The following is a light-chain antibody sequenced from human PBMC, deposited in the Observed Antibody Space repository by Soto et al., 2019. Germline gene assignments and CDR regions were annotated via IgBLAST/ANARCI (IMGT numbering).Light chain of an antibody. CDR3: QQYHSSPRK. V-gene: IGKV3-20*01. Sequence: ETVLTQSPGTLSLSPGERATLSCRASQSVGGSSLAWYQQRPGQAPRLLIYDTSNRATGIPDRFSGSGSGTDFTLTIRRLEHEDFAVYYCQQYHSSPRKFGQGTKVDIK. CDR2: DTS. CDR1: QSVGGSS. J-gene: IGKJ1*01.